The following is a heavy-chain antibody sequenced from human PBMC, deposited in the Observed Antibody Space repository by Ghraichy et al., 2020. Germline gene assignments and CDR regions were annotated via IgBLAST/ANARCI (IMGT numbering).Heavy chain of an antibody. CDR3: AKGPGSSGWSSRLFDC. Sequence: GGSLRLSCVASGFTFSSYAMSWVRQAPGKGLEWVSVISSSGGSTYYADSVKGRFTISRDNSKNTLYLQMNSLRAEDTAVYYCAKGPGSSGWSSRLFDCWGQGTLVTVSS. CDR2: ISSSGGST. D-gene: IGHD6-19*01. J-gene: IGHJ4*02. CDR1: GFTFSSYA. V-gene: IGHV3-23*01.